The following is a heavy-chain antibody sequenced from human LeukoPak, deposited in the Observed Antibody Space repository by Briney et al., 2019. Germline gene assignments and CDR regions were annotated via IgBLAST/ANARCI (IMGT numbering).Heavy chain of an antibody. D-gene: IGHD3-10*01. Sequence: GESLQISCKGSGSIFTSYWIGWVRQLPGKGLEWMGIIYPGDSDTRYSPSFQGQVTISADKSISTAYLQWSSLKASDTAMYYCARLDRGDNSGELDYWGQGTLVTVSS. V-gene: IGHV5-51*01. CDR1: GSIFTSYW. J-gene: IGHJ4*02. CDR2: IYPGDSDT. CDR3: ARLDRGDNSGELDY.